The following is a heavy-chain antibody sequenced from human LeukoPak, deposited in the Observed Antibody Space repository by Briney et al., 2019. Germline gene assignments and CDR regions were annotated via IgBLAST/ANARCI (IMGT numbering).Heavy chain of an antibody. V-gene: IGHV1-2*04. CDR1: GYTFTGYY. Sequence: GASVKVSCKASGYTFTGYYMHWARQAPGQGLEWMGWINPNSGGTNYAQKFQGWVTMTRDTSISTAYMELGRLRSDDTAVYYCARIARVAGSYYFDYWGQGTLVTVSS. CDR2: INPNSGGT. CDR3: ARIARVAGSYYFDY. J-gene: IGHJ4*02. D-gene: IGHD6-19*01.